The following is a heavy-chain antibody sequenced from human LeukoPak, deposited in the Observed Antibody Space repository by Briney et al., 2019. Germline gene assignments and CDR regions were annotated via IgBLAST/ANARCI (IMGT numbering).Heavy chain of an antibody. CDR1: GGSFSGCY. Sequence: PSETLSLTCAVYGGSFSGCYWSWIRQPPGKGLEWIGEINHSGSTNYNPSLKSRVTISVDTSKNQFSLKLSSVTAADTAAYYCARGRSEDIVVVVAATDYDYWGQGTLVTVSS. CDR2: INHSGST. J-gene: IGHJ4*02. CDR3: ARGRSEDIVVVVAATDYDY. D-gene: IGHD2-15*01. V-gene: IGHV4-34*01.